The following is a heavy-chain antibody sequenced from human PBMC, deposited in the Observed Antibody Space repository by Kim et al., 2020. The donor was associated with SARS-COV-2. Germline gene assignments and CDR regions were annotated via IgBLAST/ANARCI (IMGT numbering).Heavy chain of an antibody. J-gene: IGHJ4*01. CDR2: INTDGSST. Sequence: GGSLRLSCAASGMKLSNYWMYWVRQVPGKGLVWVSRINTDGSSTNYADSVKGRFTISRDNAKNTLFLQMNSLRADDTAIYYCAESLTSGLPGTIWGQGT. CDR3: AESLTSGLPGTI. D-gene: IGHD6-19*01. V-gene: IGHV3-74*01. CDR1: GMKLSNYW.